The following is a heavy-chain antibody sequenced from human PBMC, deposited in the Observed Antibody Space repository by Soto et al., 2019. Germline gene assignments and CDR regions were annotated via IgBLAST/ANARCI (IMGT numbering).Heavy chain of an antibody. CDR1: GFSLTTRGVG. V-gene: IGHV2-5*02. Sequence: QITLKESGPTLVKHTQTLTLTCTFSGFSLTTRGVGVGWIRQPPGKALEGLALIYWDDDKRYSPSLQSRLSITKDTSKNQVVLTMTNVDPVDTATYYCAHIPNYYQYDWFDPWGQGTLVSVSS. D-gene: IGHD3-16*01. J-gene: IGHJ5*02. CDR3: AHIPNYYQYDWFDP. CDR2: IYWDDDK.